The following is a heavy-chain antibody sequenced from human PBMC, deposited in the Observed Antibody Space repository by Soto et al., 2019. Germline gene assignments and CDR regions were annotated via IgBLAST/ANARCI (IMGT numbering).Heavy chain of an antibody. CDR2: ISSDGKSE. D-gene: IGHD2-2*01. V-gene: IGHV3-30*18. CDR1: GFTFSTYG. J-gene: IGHJ4*02. Sequence: QVQLVESGGGVVQPGRSLRLSCAASGFTFSTYGMHWVRQPPGKGLEWVAVISSDGKSEHYADPVKGRFSISRDNAKNTLYLHVNSLRAEDTAVYYCVKVLARGVGVPRFYFDSWGQGALVTVSS. CDR3: VKVLARGVGVPRFYFDS.